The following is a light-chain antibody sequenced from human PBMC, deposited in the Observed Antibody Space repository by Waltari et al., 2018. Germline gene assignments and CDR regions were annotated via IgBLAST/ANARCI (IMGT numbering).Light chain of an antibody. CDR1: QIISTY. V-gene: IGKV1-39*01. CDR2: AAS. Sequence: QMTQSPSSLSASVGDRVTIACRASQIISTYLNWYRHKPGKAPELLIFAASSLQSGFPSRFSGSGSGTDFTLTISSLQAEDFATYYCQQSYTPPPTFGQGTRLDIK. CDR3: QQSYTPPPT. J-gene: IGKJ5*01.